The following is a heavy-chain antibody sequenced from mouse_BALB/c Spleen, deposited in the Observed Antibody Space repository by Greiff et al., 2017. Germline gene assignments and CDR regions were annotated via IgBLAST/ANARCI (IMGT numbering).Heavy chain of an antibody. CDR1: GFTFTDYY. D-gene: IGHD2-14*01. V-gene: IGHV7-3*02. CDR3: ARAYYRYDRYFDY. CDR2: IRNKANGYTT. J-gene: IGHJ2*01. Sequence: EVKLMESGGGLVQPGGSLRLSCATSGFTFTDYYMSWVRQPPGKALEWLGFIRNKANGYTTEYSASVKGRFTISRDNSQSILYLQMNTLRAEDSATYYCARAYYRYDRYFDYWGQGTTLTVSS.